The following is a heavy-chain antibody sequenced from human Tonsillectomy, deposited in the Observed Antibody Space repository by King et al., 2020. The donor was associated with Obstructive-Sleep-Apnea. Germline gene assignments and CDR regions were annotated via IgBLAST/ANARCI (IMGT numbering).Heavy chain of an antibody. CDR1: YGSTSSASYY. V-gene: IGHV4-39*01. CDR3: ATRGGSGWYGA. CDR2: VYFSGST. Sequence: LQLQESGPGLVEPSETLSLTCTVSYGSTSSASYYWDWIRQPRGRGREWIGSVYFSGSTYYNPSLKSRVTISVDTSKNQFSLKMTSVTAADTAVYYCATRGGSGWYGAWGQGTLVTVSS. J-gene: IGHJ4*02. D-gene: IGHD6-19*01.